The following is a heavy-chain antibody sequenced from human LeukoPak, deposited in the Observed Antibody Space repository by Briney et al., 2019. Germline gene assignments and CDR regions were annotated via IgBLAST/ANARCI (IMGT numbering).Heavy chain of an antibody. Sequence: GGSLRLSRSASGFNFNYFATSWIRQAPGKRLEWVSTIGDSGSGGSYADSVRGRFTISRDNSKNIVYLQMHSLRVDDSAVYYCSRIKYGGNSGYHFDYWGQGTLVTVSS. CDR3: SRIKYGGNSGYHFDY. CDR2: IGDSGSGG. CDR1: GFNFNYFA. J-gene: IGHJ4*02. V-gene: IGHV3-23*01. D-gene: IGHD4-23*01.